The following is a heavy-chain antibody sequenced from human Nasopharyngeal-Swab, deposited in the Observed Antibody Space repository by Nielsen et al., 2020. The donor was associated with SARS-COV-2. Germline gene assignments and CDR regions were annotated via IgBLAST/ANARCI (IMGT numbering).Heavy chain of an antibody. Sequence: GESLKISCAASGFTFNTYAMNWVRQAPGKGLEWVSYISSSSSIIYYADSVKGRFTISRDNAKNTLYLQMNSLRAEDTAVYYCARSSGYLDAFDIWGQGTMVTVSS. CDR3: ARSSGYLDAFDI. V-gene: IGHV3-48*01. CDR1: GFTFNTYA. J-gene: IGHJ3*02. CDR2: ISSSSSII. D-gene: IGHD5-12*01.